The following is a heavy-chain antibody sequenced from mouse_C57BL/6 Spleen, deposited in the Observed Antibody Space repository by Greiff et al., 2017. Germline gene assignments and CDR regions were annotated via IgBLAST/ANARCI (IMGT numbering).Heavy chain of an antibody. D-gene: IGHD2-5*01. Sequence: QVQLQQSGAELMKPGASVKLSCKATGYTFTGYWIEWVKQRPGHGLEWIGEILPGSGSTNYNEKFKGKATFTADTSSNTAYMQLSSLTTEDSAIYHCANQDYSIPGGGYYFDYWGQGTTLTVSS. CDR1: GYTFTGYW. CDR3: ANQDYSIPGGGYYFDY. J-gene: IGHJ2*01. V-gene: IGHV1-9*01. CDR2: ILPGSGST.